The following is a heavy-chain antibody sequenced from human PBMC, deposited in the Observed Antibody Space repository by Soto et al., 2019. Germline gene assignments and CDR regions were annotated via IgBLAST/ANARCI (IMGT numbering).Heavy chain of an antibody. J-gene: IGHJ4*02. Sequence: QVQLVESGGGVVQPGRSLSLSCAASGFTFSSFGMHWVRQVPGKGLEWVALISYDGSKKYYADSVKGRFTISRDKSKNTLYPQMNSLRVEDTAVYYCAKDRGWSSADLDYWGQGTLVTVSS. CDR1: GFTFSSFG. CDR3: AKDRGWSSADLDY. D-gene: IGHD6-19*01. CDR2: ISYDGSKK. V-gene: IGHV3-30*18.